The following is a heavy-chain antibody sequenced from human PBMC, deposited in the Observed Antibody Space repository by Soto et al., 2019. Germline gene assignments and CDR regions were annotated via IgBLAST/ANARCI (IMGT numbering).Heavy chain of an antibody. J-gene: IGHJ4*02. CDR1: GYTFTSYG. V-gene: IGHV1-18*01. D-gene: IGHD2-15*01. Sequence: ASVKVSCKASGYTFTSYGISWVRQAPGQGLEWMGWISAYNGNTNYAQKLQGRVTMTTDTSTSTAYMELRSLRSDDTAVYYCARVRYCSGGSCSTYPRGYFDYWGQGTLVTVSS. CDR3: ARVRYCSGGSCSTYPRGYFDY. CDR2: ISAYNGNT.